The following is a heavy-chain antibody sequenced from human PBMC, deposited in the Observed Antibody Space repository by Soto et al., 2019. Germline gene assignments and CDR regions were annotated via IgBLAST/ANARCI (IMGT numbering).Heavy chain of an antibody. V-gene: IGHV3-48*03. J-gene: IGHJ6*02. Sequence: GGSLRLSCAASGFTFSSYEMNWVCQAPGKGLEWVSYISSSGSTIYYADSVKGRFTISRDNAKNSLYLQMNSLRAEDTAVYYCARDQSITIFGVLRWYGMDVWGQGTTVTVSS. CDR2: ISSSGSTI. CDR1: GFTFSSYE. D-gene: IGHD3-3*01. CDR3: ARDQSITIFGVLRWYGMDV.